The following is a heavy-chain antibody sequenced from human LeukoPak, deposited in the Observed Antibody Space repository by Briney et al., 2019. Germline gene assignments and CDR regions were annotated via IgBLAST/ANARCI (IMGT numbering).Heavy chain of an antibody. CDR1: GFTFSSYA. CDR2: ISGSGGST. D-gene: IGHD3-16*01. CDR3: AKGLRTGVGPYMGYHYYMDV. J-gene: IGHJ6*03. V-gene: IGHV3-23*01. Sequence: PGGSLRLSCAASGFTFSSYAMSWVRQAPGKGLEWVTAISGSGGSTYYADSVKGRFTISRDNSYNTVSLQMNSLRDEGTGVYYCAKGLRTGVGPYMGYHYYMDVWGKGATVTVSS.